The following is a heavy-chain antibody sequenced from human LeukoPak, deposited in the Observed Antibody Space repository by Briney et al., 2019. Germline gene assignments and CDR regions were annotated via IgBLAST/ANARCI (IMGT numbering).Heavy chain of an antibody. D-gene: IGHD3-22*01. CDR2: IYYSGST. J-gene: IGHJ3*02. CDR1: GGSISSGDYY. Sequence: SQTLSLTCTVSGGSISSGDYYWSWIRQPPGKGLEWIGYIYYSGSTYYNPSLKSRVTISVDTSKNQFSLKLSSVTAADTAVYYCARDPGFKHTYYYDSSAHRAFDIWGQGTMVTVSS. CDR3: ARDPGFKHTYYYDSSAHRAFDI. V-gene: IGHV4-30-4*01.